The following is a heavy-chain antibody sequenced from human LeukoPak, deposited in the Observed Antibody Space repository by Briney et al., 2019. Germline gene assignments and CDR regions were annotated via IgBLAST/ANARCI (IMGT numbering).Heavy chain of an antibody. Sequence: GGSLRLSCTTSGFTFSNYGMHWVRQAPGKGLEWMATISYDGNNNYYTYSVKGRFTVSRDNSKNTLYLQMNSLRGEDTGVYYCARDRGGNEFDYWGQGILVTVSS. CDR2: ISYDGNNN. D-gene: IGHD4-23*01. CDR3: ARDRGGNEFDY. V-gene: IGHV3-30*03. CDR1: GFTFSNYG. J-gene: IGHJ4*02.